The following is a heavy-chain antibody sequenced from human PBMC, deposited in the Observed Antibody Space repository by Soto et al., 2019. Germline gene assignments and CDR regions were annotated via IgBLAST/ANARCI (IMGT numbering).Heavy chain of an antibody. CDR1: GFTFSSYS. V-gene: IGHV3-21*01. D-gene: IGHD3-10*01. Sequence: ESGGGLVKPGGSLRLSCAASGFTFSSYSMNWVRQAPGKGLEWVSSISSSSSYIYYADSVKGRFTISRDNAKNSLYLQMNSLRAEDTAVYYCARVSYYGSGSYQYYYYMDVWGKGTTVTVSS. CDR3: ARVSYYGSGSYQYYYYMDV. CDR2: ISSSSSYI. J-gene: IGHJ6*03.